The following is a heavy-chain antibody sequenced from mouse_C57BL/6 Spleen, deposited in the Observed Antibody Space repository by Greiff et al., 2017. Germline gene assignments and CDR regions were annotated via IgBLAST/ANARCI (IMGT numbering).Heavy chain of an antibody. J-gene: IGHJ3*01. Sequence: EVQLQQSGPELVKPGASVKISCKASGYTFTDYYMNWVKQSHGKSLEWIGDINPNNGGTSYNQKFKGKATLTVDKSSSTAYMELRSLTSEDSAVYYCARDGYYGGFAYWGQGTLVTVSA. CDR1: GYTFTDYY. CDR2: INPNNGGT. CDR3: ARDGYYGGFAY. D-gene: IGHD2-3*01. V-gene: IGHV1-26*01.